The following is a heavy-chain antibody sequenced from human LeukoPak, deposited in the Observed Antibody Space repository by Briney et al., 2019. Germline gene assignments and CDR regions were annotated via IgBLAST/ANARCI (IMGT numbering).Heavy chain of an antibody. V-gene: IGHV3-30*02. CDR1: GFTFNNYG. Sequence: GGSLRLSCGASGFTFNNYGMLWVRQAPGKGLDWVAFIRYDGTSEYYADSVKGRFTISRDNSKNTLFLQMNSLRPEDTAVYYCVKDNPLDYWGQGTLVIVSS. D-gene: IGHD1-14*01. CDR2: IRYDGTSE. J-gene: IGHJ4*02. CDR3: VKDNPLDY.